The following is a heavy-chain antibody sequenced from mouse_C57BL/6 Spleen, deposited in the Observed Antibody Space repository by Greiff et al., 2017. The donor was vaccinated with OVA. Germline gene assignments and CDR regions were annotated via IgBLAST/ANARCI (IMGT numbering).Heavy chain of an antibody. V-gene: IGHV5-17*01. J-gene: IGHJ1*03. CDR1: GFTFSDYG. D-gene: IGHD1-1*01. Sequence: EVQLQESGGGLVKPGGSLKLSCAASGFTFSDYGMHWVRQAPEKGLEWVAYISSGSSTIYYADTVKGRFTISRDNAKNTLFLQMTSLRSEDTAMYYCARDYYGSRDFDVWGTGTTVTVSS. CDR3: ARDYYGSRDFDV. CDR2: ISSGSSTI.